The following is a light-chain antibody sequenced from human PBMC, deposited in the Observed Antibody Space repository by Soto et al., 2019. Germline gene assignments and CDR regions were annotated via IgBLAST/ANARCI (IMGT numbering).Light chain of an antibody. J-gene: IGLJ3*02. CDR3: SSYTNTSTLV. CDR1: SSDVGAYNL. CDR2: DVS. Sequence: QSALTQPASVSGSPGQSITISCTGTSSDVGAYNLVSWYQQHPGRAPKLFIFDVSDRPSGVSDRFSGSKSGNTASLTISGFQAEDEASYYCSSYTNTSTLVFGGGTQLTVL. V-gene: IGLV2-14*02.